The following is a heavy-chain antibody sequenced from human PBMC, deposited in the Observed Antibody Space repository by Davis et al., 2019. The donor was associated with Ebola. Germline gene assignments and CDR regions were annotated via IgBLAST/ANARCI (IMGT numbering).Heavy chain of an antibody. CDR3: AGFGYSTSSVDY. D-gene: IGHD6-6*01. CDR2: SNHSVRT. CDR1: GWSFSGYY. Sequence: MPSETLSLTFAVYGWSFSGYYWIWTPQSPGKGLGWIGESNHSVRTYYNPSLKSRVSISVDASRNQFSLKMTSVTAADTALYYCAGFGYSTSSVDYWGQGALVTVSS. J-gene: IGHJ4*02. V-gene: IGHV4-34*01.